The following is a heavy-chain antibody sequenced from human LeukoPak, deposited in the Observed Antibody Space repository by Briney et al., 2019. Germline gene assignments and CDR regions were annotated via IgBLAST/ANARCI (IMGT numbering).Heavy chain of an antibody. Sequence: GRSLRLSCAASGFTFSSYAMHWVRQAPGKGLEWVAVISYDGSNKYYADSEKGRFTISRDNSKNTLYLQMNSLRAEDTAVYYCARGGYSGYDYVDYFDYWGQGTLVTVSS. CDR2: ISYDGSNK. D-gene: IGHD5-12*01. J-gene: IGHJ4*02. CDR1: GFTFSSYA. CDR3: ARGGYSGYDYVDYFDY. V-gene: IGHV3-30-3*01.